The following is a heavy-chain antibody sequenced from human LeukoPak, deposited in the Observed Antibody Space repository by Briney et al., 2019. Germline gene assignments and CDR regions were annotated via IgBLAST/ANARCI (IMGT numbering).Heavy chain of an antibody. CDR3: AKESYYDSSGADY. J-gene: IGHJ4*02. D-gene: IGHD3-22*01. Sequence: GRSLRLSCAASGFTFDDYAMHWVRQAPGKGLEWVSGISWNSGSIGYADSVKGRFTISRDNAKNSLYLQMNSLRAEDTALYYCAKESYYDSSGADYWAQGTLVTVSS. CDR1: GFTFDDYA. V-gene: IGHV3-9*01. CDR2: ISWNSGSI.